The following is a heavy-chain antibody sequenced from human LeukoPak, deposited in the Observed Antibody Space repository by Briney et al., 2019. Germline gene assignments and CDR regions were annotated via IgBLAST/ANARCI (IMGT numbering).Heavy chain of an antibody. Sequence: ASVKVSCTAYGYTFTGYYMHWVRQAPGQGLEWMGWINPNSGGTNYAQKFQGWVTMTRDTSISTAYMELSRLRSDDTAVYYCARDPHYDFWSGSTTIYGMDVWGQGTTVTVSS. CDR1: GYTFTGYY. J-gene: IGHJ6*02. CDR2: INPNSGGT. D-gene: IGHD3-3*01. CDR3: ARDPHYDFWSGSTTIYGMDV. V-gene: IGHV1-2*04.